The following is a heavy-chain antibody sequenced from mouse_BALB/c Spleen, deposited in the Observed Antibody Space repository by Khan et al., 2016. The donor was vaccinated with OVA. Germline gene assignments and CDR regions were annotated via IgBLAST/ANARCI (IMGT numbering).Heavy chain of an antibody. Sequence: EVQLQESGPGLVKPSQSLSLTCTVTGYSITSDYVWNWIRQFPENKLEWMGYISYSGRTSYNPSLKSRISITRDTSKNQFFLQLNSVTAEDTATYYCGRARLISTVVADSFDYWGQGTTLTVSS. J-gene: IGHJ2*01. D-gene: IGHD1-1*01. CDR3: GRARLISTVVADSFDY. CDR1: GYSITSDYV. V-gene: IGHV3-2*02. CDR2: ISYSGRT.